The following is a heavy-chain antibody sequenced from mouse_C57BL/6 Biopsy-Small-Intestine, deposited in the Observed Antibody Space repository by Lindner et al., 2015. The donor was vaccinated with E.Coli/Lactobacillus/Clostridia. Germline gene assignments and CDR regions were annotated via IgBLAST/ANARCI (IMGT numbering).Heavy chain of an antibody. V-gene: IGHV1-4*01. Sequence: SVKVSCKASGYTFTNYDISWVRQATGQGLEWMGWMNANSGDTEYAQKFQGRVTMTRNISMSTAYMEVSSLGTEDTAVYYCAREIRSKYGSAGHYSYDYFDTWGQGTLVTVSS. CDR1: GYTFTNYD. J-gene: IGHJ4*01. CDR3: AREIRSKYGSAGHYSYDYFDT. CDR2: MNANSGDT. D-gene: IGHD2-10*02.